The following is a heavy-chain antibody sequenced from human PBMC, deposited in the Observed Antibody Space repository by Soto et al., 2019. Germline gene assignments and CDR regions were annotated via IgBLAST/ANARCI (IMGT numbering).Heavy chain of an antibody. V-gene: IGHV3-30-3*01. D-gene: IGHD6-19*01. CDR2: ISYDGSDK. Sequence: GGSLRLSCAASGFTFSSYTLHWVRQAPGKGLEWVALISYDGSDKYYADSVKGRFTISRDNSKTTLYLQMNGLTTEDTAVYYCARDPAMQQCLVEEVQYYYGMDVCGQGTTVTVSS. J-gene: IGHJ6*02. CDR3: ARDPAMQQCLVEEVQYYYGMDV. CDR1: GFTFSSYT.